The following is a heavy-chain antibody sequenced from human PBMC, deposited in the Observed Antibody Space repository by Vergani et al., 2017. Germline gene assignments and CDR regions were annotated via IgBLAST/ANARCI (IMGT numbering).Heavy chain of an antibody. J-gene: IGHJ6*03. CDR2: MNPNSGNT. CDR1: GSTFTSYD. CDR3: ARGLPRYGGLGYYYMDV. Sequence: QVQLVQSGAEVKKPGASVKVSCKASGSTFTSYDINWVRQATGQGLEWMGWMNPNSGNTGYAQKFQGRVTMTRNTSISTAYMEQSSLRSEGTAVYYCARGLPRYGGLGYYYMDVWGKGTTVTVSS. D-gene: IGHD3/OR15-3a*01. V-gene: IGHV1-8*01.